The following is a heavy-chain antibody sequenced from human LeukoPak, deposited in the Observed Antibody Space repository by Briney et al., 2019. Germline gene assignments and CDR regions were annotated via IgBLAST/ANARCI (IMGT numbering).Heavy chain of an antibody. J-gene: IGHJ4*02. CDR1: GYTFTSYG. V-gene: IGHV1-18*01. Sequence: GASVKVSCKASGYTFTSYGINWVRQAPGQGLEWMGWISAYNGSTNYAQKLQGRVTMTTDTSTSTAYMELRSLRSDDTAVYYCARDLDQYSGRYGGFGHDFWGQGTLVTVSS. D-gene: IGHD1-26*01. CDR2: ISAYNGST. CDR3: ARDLDQYSGRYGGFGHDF.